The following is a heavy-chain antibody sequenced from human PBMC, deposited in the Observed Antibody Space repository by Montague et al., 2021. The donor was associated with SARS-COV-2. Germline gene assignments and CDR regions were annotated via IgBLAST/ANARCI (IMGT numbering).Heavy chain of an antibody. CDR1: GFSLDTSGEA. V-gene: IGHV2-5*01. CDR3: GHFLHRGSPNWYFDF. Sequence: PALVKPTQTLTLTCTFSGFSLDTSGEAVGWIRQPPGKALEWLAVIYWYDEGRYSPSLKSRLTIRKGTSKNQVVLTMTNMDPVDPATYFCGHFLHRGSPNWYFDFWGRGTLVTVSS. CDR2: IYWYDEG. D-gene: IGHD1-14*01. J-gene: IGHJ2*01.